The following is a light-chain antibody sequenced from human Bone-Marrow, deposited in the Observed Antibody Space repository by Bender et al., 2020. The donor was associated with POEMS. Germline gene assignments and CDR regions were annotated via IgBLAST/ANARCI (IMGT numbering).Light chain of an antibody. CDR1: TIGRKS. Sequence: SYVLTQPPSVSVAPGKTARITCGGNTIGRKSVHWYRQRPGQAPVLVVYDDSDRPSGITERFSGSKFANTATLIISRVEAGDEAVYYCHVWDSSGNHVVFGGGTKLTVL. CDR2: DDS. V-gene: IGLV3-21*03. J-gene: IGLJ2*01. CDR3: HVWDSSGNHVV.